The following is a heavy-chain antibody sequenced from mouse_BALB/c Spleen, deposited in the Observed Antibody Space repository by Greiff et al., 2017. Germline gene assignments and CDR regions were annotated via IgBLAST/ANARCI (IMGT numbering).Heavy chain of an antibody. Sequence: EVQGVESGGGLVKPGGSLKLSCAASGFTFSSYAMSWVRQSPEKRLEWVAEISSGGSYTYYPDTVTGRFTISRDNAKNTLYLEMSSLRSEDTAMYYCARGPVVDFYAMDYWGQGTSVTVSS. CDR3: ARGPVVDFYAMDY. CDR1: GFTFSSYA. V-gene: IGHV5-9-4*01. J-gene: IGHJ4*01. CDR2: ISSGGSYT. D-gene: IGHD1-1*01.